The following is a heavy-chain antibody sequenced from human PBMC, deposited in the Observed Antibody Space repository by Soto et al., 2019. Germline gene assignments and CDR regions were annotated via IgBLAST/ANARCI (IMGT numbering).Heavy chain of an antibody. Sequence: SETLSLTCTVPGGSISSSSYYWGWIRQPPGKGLEWIGSIYYSGSTYYNPSLKSRVTISVDTSKNQFSLKLSSVTAADTAVYYCATGGDCSGGSCYGYYFDYWGQGTLVTVSS. CDR2: IYYSGST. CDR3: ATGGDCSGGSCYGYYFDY. D-gene: IGHD2-15*01. CDR1: GGSISSSSYY. V-gene: IGHV4-39*01. J-gene: IGHJ4*02.